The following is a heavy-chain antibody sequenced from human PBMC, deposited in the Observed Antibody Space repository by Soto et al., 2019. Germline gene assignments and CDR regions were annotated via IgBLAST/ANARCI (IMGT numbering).Heavy chain of an antibody. V-gene: IGHV3-30*18. J-gene: IGHJ6*02. Sequence: GSLILSCAASGFTFSSYGMHWVRQAPGKGLEWVAVISYDGGNKYYADSVKGRFTISRDNSKSTLYLQMNSLRAEDTAVYYCAKDILSGPVCGYYYYGMDVWGQGTTVAVS. CDR3: AKDILSGPVCGYYYYGMDV. CDR2: ISYDGGNK. CDR1: GFTFSSYG.